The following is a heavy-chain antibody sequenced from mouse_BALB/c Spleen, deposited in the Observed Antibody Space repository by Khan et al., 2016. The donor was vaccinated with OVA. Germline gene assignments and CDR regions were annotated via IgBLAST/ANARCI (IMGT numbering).Heavy chain of an antibody. J-gene: IGHJ3*01. CDR3: ARGGGTAPFAY. Sequence: EVELVESGGGLVQPGGSRKLSCAASGFTFSDYGMAWVRQAPGKGPEWVAFISDLAYTFYYADPVPGRFTLSRENAKNTLYLEMSSLRSGDTAMYYCARGGGTAPFAYWGQGTLVTVSA. CDR1: GFTFSDYG. D-gene: IGHD1-2*01. CDR2: ISDLAYTF. V-gene: IGHV5-15*02.